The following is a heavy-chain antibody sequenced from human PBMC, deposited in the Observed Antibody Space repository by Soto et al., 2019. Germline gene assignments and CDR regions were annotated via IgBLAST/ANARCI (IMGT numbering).Heavy chain of an antibody. V-gene: IGHV1-69*12. CDR2: IIPIFGTA. CDR1: GGTFSSYA. CDR3: ASILAYCGGDCYSFDY. J-gene: IGHJ4*02. D-gene: IGHD2-21*02. Sequence: QVQLVQAGAEVKKPGSSVKVSCKASGGTFSSYAISWVRQAPGQGLEWMGGIIPIFGTANYAQKFQGRVTITADESTSTDYMELSSLRSEDTAVYYCASILAYCGGDCYSFDYWGQGTLVTVSS.